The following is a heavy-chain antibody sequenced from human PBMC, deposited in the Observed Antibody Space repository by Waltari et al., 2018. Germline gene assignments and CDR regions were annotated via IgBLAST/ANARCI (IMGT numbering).Heavy chain of an antibody. Sequence: EVQAVESGGGLVPPGRYLRLSLVASGFAFDDFAMPWVTHAPGKGLEWVSVINCDSGSIGYGDSVKGRFIISRDNARNSVYLEMNGLTSEDTALYYCAKKNDGAFDRNGLVYDAFDMWGQGTVVTVSS. V-gene: IGHV3-9*01. CDR2: INCDSGSI. J-gene: IGHJ3*02. CDR3: AKKNDGAFDRNGLVYDAFDM. CDR1: GFAFDDFA. D-gene: IGHD3-22*01.